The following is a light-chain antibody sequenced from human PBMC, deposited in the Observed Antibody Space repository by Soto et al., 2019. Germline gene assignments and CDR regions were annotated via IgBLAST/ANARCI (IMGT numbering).Light chain of an antibody. CDR2: EVS. Sequence: QSALTQPASVSGSPGQSITISCTGSSSDIGAYNYVSWFQQYPGKAPKLIISEVSNRPSGASNRFSGSKSGTAASLTISGLQTEDEADYFCFSFTTDWTHVFGTGTKVTVL. J-gene: IGLJ1*01. CDR1: SSDIGAYNY. V-gene: IGLV2-14*01. CDR3: FSFTTDWTHV.